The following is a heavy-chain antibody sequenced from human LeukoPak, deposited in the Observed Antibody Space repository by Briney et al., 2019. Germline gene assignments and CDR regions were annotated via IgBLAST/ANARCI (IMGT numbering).Heavy chain of an antibody. CDR3: ARDLARATRPGDY. J-gene: IGHJ4*02. Sequence: GASVKVSCKASGYTFTSYGISWVRQAPGQGLEWMGWISAYNGNTNYAQKFQGRVTMTRDTSISTAYMELSRLRSDDTAVYYCARDLARATRPGDYWGQGTLVTVSS. CDR1: GYTFTSYG. D-gene: IGHD5-12*01. V-gene: IGHV1-18*01. CDR2: ISAYNGNT.